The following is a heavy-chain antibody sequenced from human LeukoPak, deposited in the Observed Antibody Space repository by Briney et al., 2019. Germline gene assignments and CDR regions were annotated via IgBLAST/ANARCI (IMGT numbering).Heavy chain of an antibody. Sequence: GASVKVSCKASGYTFTSYGISWVRQAPGQGLEWMGWISAYNGNTNYAQKLQGRVTMTTDTSTSTAYMELRSLRSDDTAVYYCARDIPYVWWSYTQFDYWGQGTLVTVSS. CDR3: ARDIPYVWWSYTQFDY. V-gene: IGHV1-18*01. CDR1: GYTFTSYG. D-gene: IGHD3-16*01. J-gene: IGHJ4*02. CDR2: ISAYNGNT.